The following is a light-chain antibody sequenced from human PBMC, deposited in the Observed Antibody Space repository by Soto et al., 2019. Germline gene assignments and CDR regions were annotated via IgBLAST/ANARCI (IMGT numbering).Light chain of an antibody. J-gene: IGKJ2*01. V-gene: IGKV3-20*01. CDR1: QSVSNNY. Sequence: EVVLTQSPGTLSLSPGERATVSCRASQSVSNNYVAWYQQKPGQAPRLLIFGSSDRATGIPDMFSGSGSGTDLTLTISRLEPEDFAVYFCQQYGSSPPHTFGQGTNLEIK. CDR2: GSS. CDR3: QQYGSSPPHT.